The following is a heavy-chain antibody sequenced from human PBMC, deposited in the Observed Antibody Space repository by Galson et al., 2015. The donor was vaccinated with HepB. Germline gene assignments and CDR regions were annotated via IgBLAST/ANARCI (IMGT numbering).Heavy chain of an antibody. CDR2: IKQDGSEK. D-gene: IGHD2-2*02. V-gene: IGHV3-7*01. CDR1: GFTFSDYW. CDR3: AKIYCSSSATCYMGNWYFDL. Sequence: SLRLSCAASGFTFSDYWMSWVRQAPGKGLEWVVNIKQDGSEKYYVDSVKGRFTASRDNAENSLFLQMNSLRAEDTAIYYCAKIYCSSSATCYMGNWYFDLWGRGTLVTVSS. J-gene: IGHJ2*01.